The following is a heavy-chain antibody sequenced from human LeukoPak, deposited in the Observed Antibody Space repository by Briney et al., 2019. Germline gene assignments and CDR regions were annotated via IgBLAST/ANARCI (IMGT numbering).Heavy chain of an antibody. CDR1: GYTFTSYD. Sequence: ASVTVSCTASGYTFTSYDISWVRQATGQGLEWMGWMNPNSGNAGYAQRFQGRVTMTRNNSISTAYMELTSLRSEDTAVYYCGRPLQRGSWTQRALDYWGQGTLVTVSS. V-gene: IGHV1-8*01. D-gene: IGHD3-10*01. CDR2: MNPNSGNA. CDR3: GRPLQRGSWTQRALDY. J-gene: IGHJ4*02.